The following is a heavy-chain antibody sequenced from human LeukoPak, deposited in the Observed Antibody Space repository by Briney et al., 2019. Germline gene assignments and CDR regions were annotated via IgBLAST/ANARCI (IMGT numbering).Heavy chain of an antibody. CDR1: SDSISSSSYY. CDR3: ARVNIVATSFDY. Sequence: SETLSLTCTESSDSISSSSYYWGWIRQPPGKGLEWIGYIYYSGSTNYNPSLKSRVTISVDTSKNQFSLKLSSVTAADTAVYYCARVNIVATSFDYWGQGTLVTVSS. D-gene: IGHD5-12*01. V-gene: IGHV4-61*05. CDR2: IYYSGST. J-gene: IGHJ4*02.